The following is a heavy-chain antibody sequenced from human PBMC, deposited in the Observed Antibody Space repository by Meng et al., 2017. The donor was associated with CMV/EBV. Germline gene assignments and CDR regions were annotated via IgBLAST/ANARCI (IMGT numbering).Heavy chain of an antibody. J-gene: IGHJ6*02. D-gene: IGHD1-26*01. V-gene: IGHV6-1*01. CDR2: TYYRSKWYN. Sequence: QTLSLTRAISGDSVSSNSAAWNWIRPSPSRGLEWLGRTYYRSKWYNDNAVSVKSRITINPDTSKNQFSQQLNSVTPEDTAVYYCARGGSGSYPYYYYGMDVWGQGTTVTVSS. CDR1: GDSVSSNSAA. CDR3: ARGGSGSYPYYYYGMDV.